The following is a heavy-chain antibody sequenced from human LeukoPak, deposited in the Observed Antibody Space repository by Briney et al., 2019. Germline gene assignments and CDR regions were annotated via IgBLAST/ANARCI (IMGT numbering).Heavy chain of an antibody. J-gene: IGHJ6*03. CDR1: GFTFSDYG. CDR3: AKDGDAYTEFYYYYMDV. D-gene: IGHD5-24*01. V-gene: IGHV3-33*06. CDR2: IWHDGSNK. Sequence: GGSLRLSCAASGFTFSDYGLHWVRQAPGKGLEWVALIWHDGSNKYYADSVMGRFTISRDNSKNTLYLQTNSLRAEDTAMYYCAKDGDAYTEFYYYYMDVWGKGTTVTVSS.